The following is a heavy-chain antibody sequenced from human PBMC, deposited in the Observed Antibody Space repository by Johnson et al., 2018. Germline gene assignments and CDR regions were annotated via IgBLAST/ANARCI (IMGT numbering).Heavy chain of an antibody. CDR1: GFTFSSYG. D-gene: IGHD2-21*02. CDR3: AKGRGPPVTD. J-gene: IGHJ4*02. CDR2: LSSDGRNE. V-gene: IGHV3-30*18. Sequence: QVQLVQSGGGVVQPGRSLRLSCAASGFTFSSYGMHWVRQAPGKGLDWVAALSSDGRNEYYADSVKGRFTISRDNAKNTLYLQMNRLRVEDKAVFYGAKGRGPPVTDWGQGTLVTVS.